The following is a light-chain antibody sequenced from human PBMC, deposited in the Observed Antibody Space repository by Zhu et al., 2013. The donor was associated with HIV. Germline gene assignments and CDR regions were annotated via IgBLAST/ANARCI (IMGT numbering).Light chain of an antibody. J-gene: IGKJ1*01. V-gene: IGKV1-5*03. CDR3: QQYNSYPWT. CDR1: QTVGTW. Sequence: DIQMTQSPSTLSASIGDRVTITCRASQTVGTWLAWYQQKPGEGPRLLIYKASNLASGVPSRFSGSGSGTDFTLTISSLQPDDFATYYCQQYNSYPWTFGQGTKVEIK. CDR2: KAS.